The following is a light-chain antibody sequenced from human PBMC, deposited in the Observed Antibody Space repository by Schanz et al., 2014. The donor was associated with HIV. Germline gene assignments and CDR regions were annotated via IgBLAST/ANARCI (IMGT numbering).Light chain of an antibody. V-gene: IGKV4-1*01. CDR1: QSVLYTANNVNY. J-gene: IGKJ1*01. CDR3: QQYLTPQTLT. Sequence: DIVMTQSPDSLAVSLGERATINCKSSQSVLYTANNVNYLAWYQQKPGQPPKLLVYWASTRESGVPDRFSGSGSGTDFTLTISGLQAEDAAVYYCQQYLTPQTLTFGQGTKVEI. CDR2: WAS.